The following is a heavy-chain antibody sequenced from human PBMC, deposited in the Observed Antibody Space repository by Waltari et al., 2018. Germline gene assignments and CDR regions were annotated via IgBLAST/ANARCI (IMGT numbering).Heavy chain of an antibody. J-gene: IGHJ6*04. CDR1: GFIFSSYT. V-gene: IGHV3-21*02. D-gene: IGHD3-16*01. CDR2: ISSGSDYI. Sequence: EVQLVESGGGLVKPGGSLRLSCAASGFIFSSYTVHWVRQAPGQGLEWVSSISSGSDYIYYKDSVKGRFTVSRDNAGKTLFLQMNSLRADDTAVYYCARDPFGSGRMDVWGKGTSVTVSS. CDR3: ARDPFGSGRMDV.